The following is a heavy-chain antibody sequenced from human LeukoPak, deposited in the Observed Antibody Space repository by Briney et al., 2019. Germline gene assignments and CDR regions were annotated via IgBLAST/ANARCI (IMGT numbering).Heavy chain of an antibody. Sequence: GGSLRLPCAASGLTFSSYVMNWVRQAPGKGLEWVSAISGSGDSTYYADFVKGRLTISRDNSKNTLYLQMNSLRAEDTAVYYCAKDPVAWGQGTLVTVSS. CDR3: AKDPVA. D-gene: IGHD4-23*01. CDR1: GLTFSSYV. CDR2: ISGSGDST. J-gene: IGHJ4*02. V-gene: IGHV3-23*01.